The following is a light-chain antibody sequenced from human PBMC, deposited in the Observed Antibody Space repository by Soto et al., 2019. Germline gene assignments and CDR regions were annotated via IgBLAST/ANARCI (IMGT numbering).Light chain of an antibody. CDR2: EVS. V-gene: IGLV2-14*01. CDR3: SSYTSGSAWV. J-gene: IGLJ3*02. CDR1: SSDVGSYDY. Sequence: QSALTQPASVSGSPGQSITISCTGTSSDVGSYDYVSWYQQHPGKTPKLIIYEVSNRPSGISNRFSGSKSAYTASLTISGLQTEDEADYYCSSYTSGSAWVFGGGTKLTVL.